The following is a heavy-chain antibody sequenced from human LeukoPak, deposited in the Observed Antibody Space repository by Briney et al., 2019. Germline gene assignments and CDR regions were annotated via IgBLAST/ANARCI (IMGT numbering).Heavy chain of an antibody. CDR1: GFTFSSYA. J-gene: IGHJ6*02. CDR2: ISGSGGST. CDR3: ATCSTRLTSNYYGMDV. Sequence: GGSLRLSCAASGFTFSSYAMSRVRQAPGKGLEWVSAISGSGGSTYYADSVKGRFTISRDNSKNTLYLQMNSLRAEDTAVYYCATCSTRLTSNYYGMDVWGQGTTVTVSS. D-gene: IGHD2-2*01. V-gene: IGHV3-23*01.